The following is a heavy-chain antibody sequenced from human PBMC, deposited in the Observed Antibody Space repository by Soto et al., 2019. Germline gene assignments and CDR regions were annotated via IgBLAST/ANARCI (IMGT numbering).Heavy chain of an antibody. J-gene: IGHJ6*02. CDR1: GDTFSSYT. Sequence: QVQLVQSGAELKKPGSSVKVSCRSGGDTFSSYTVSWVRQAPGQGLEWMGRVIPVLGVPNYARKFQGRVSITAEKSTSTAYLELRSLTSGDSGVYYCARRRYCGADCYSQYYYGMEIWGQGTTVTVSS. D-gene: IGHD2-21*02. CDR2: VIPVLGVP. V-gene: IGHV1-69*02. CDR3: ARRRYCGADCYSQYYYGMEI.